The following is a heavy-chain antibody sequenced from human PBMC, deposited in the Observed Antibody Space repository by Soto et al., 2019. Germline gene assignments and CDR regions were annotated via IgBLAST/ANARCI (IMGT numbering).Heavy chain of an antibody. CDR3: AKDLTSMVRVVLPSP. J-gene: IGHJ5*02. Sequence: EVKLLESGGGLVQPGGSMRLSCEASGFPFWTYSMSWVRQAPRKGLEWVSSISGSGVIKYYADSVQGRFTISRDNSNNTLSVQMNSLRVEDTAIYYCAKDLTSMVRVVLPSPWGQGILVTVSS. CDR2: ISGSGVIK. V-gene: IGHV3-23*01. CDR1: GFPFWTYS. D-gene: IGHD3-10*01.